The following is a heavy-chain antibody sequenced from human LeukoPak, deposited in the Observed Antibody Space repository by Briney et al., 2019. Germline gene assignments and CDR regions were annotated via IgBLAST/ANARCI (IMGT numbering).Heavy chain of an antibody. D-gene: IGHD6-13*01. CDR2: IYTSGST. CDR3: ARTMALAAGSDY. CDR1: GGSISTYY. V-gene: IGHV4-4*07. Sequence: TSETLSLTCTVSGGSISTYYWSWIRQPAGKGLEWIGHIYTSGSTNYNPSLKSRVTISVDTSKNQFSLKLSSVTAADTAVYYCARTMALAAGSDYWGQGTLVTVSS. J-gene: IGHJ4*02.